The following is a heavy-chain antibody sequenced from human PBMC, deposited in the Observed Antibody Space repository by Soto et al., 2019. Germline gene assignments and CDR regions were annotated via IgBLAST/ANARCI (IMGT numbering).Heavy chain of an antibody. CDR1: GFTFSNYW. J-gene: IGHJ6*03. V-gene: IGHV3-74*01. CDR2: INSDATRT. Sequence: EVQLVESGGGLVQPGGSLRLSCAASGFTFSNYWMHWVRQAPGKGLVWVSRINSDATRTNYADSVKGRFTISRDNAENTLYLQMISLSAEDTAVYYCARVAVGYYYMDVWGKGTTVTVSS. CDR3: ARVAVGYYYMDV.